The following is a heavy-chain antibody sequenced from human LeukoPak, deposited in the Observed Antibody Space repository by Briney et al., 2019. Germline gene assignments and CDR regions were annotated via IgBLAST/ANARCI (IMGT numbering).Heavy chain of an antibody. J-gene: IGHJ4*02. CDR3: ARTYGSGWYMWHFDY. D-gene: IGHD6-13*01. CDR1: GGSISSTISY. CDR2: IYYSGSS. V-gene: IGHV4-39*01. Sequence: SETLSLTCTVSGGSISSTISYWGWIRQPPGKGLGWIGSIYYSGSSYYNPSLKSRVTISVDGSKNQFSLKLSSVTAADTAVYYCARTYGSGWYMWHFDYWGQGTLVTVSS.